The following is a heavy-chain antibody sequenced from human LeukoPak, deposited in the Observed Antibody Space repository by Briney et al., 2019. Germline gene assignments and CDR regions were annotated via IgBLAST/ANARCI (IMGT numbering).Heavy chain of an antibody. CDR3: TTQGYDYESGTLLMDV. Sequence: EPGGSLRLSCAASGFTFGDYAMNWVRQAPGKGLEWVGFIRTKAYGGTTEYAASVKGRVTISRDDSKSIAYLQMNSLKTEDTAVYYCTTQGYDYESGTLLMDVWGKGTTVTISS. D-gene: IGHD3-10*01. J-gene: IGHJ6*04. CDR2: IRTKAYGGTT. CDR1: GFTFGDYA. V-gene: IGHV3-49*04.